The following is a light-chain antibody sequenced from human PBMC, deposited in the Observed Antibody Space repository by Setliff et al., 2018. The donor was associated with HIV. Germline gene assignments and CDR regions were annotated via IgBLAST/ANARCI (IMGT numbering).Light chain of an antibody. CDR1: SSDVGGYDY. CDR2: EAG. Sequence: QSALTQPASVSGSPGQSITISCTGTSSDVGGYDYVSWYQQHPGKVPKLMLSEAGNRPSGVSNRFSGSKSGNTASLTISGLQSEAEADYYSCSYTCSTTLVYGTGTKVTV. V-gene: IGLV2-14*01. J-gene: IGLJ1*01. CDR3: CSYTCSTTLV.